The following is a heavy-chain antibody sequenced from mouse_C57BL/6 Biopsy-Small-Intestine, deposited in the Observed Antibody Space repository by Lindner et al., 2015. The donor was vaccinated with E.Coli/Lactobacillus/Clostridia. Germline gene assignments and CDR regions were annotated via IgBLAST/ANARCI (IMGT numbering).Heavy chain of an antibody. CDR2: IYPGDGDT. J-gene: IGHJ3*01. D-gene: IGHD2-1*01. CDR3: ARGNWFAY. Sequence: VQLQESGAELVKPGASVKISCKASGYAFSSYWMNWVKQRPGKGLEWIGQIYPGDGDTNYNGKFKGKATLTADKSSSTACMQLSSLTSEDSAVYFCARGNWFAYWGQGTLVTVSA. CDR1: GYAFSSYW. V-gene: IGHV1-80*01.